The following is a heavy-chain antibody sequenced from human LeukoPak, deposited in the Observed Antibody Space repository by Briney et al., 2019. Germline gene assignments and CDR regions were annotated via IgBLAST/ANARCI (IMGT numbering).Heavy chain of an antibody. CDR2: IYYSGST. CDR3: ARELVMNVWGSYRMTFDY. CDR1: GGSISSSSYY. Sequence: SETLSLTCTVSGGSISSSSYYWGWIRQPPGRGLEWIGSIYYSGSTYYNPSLKSRVTISVDTSKNQFSLKLSSVTAADTAVYYCARELVMNVWGSYRMTFDYWGQGTLVTVSS. D-gene: IGHD3-16*02. J-gene: IGHJ4*02. V-gene: IGHV4-39*07.